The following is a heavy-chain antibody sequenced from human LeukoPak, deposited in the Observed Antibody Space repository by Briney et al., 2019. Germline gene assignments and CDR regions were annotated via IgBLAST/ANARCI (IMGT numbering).Heavy chain of an antibody. CDR3: ARERSRGSSGCLNY. J-gene: IGHJ4*02. CDR1: GFTFSSYA. D-gene: IGHD6-19*01. V-gene: IGHV3-30*04. Sequence: GGSLRLSCAASGFTFSSYAMHWVRQAPGKGLEWVAVISYDGSNKYYADSVKGRFTISRDNSKNTLYLQMNSLRAEDTAVYYCARERSRGSSGCLNYWGQGTLVTVSS. CDR2: ISYDGSNK.